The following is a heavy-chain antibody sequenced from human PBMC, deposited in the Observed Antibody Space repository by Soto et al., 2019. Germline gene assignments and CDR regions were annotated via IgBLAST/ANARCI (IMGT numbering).Heavy chain of an antibody. CDR1: GFTFSSYA. V-gene: IGHV3-30-3*01. CDR2: ISYDGSNK. Sequence: AGGSLRLSCAASGFTFSSYAMHWVRQAPGKGLEWVAVISYDGSNKYYADSVKGRFTISRDNSKNTLYLQMNSLRAEDTAVYYCARDGELIAARPFDYWGQGTLVTVSS. CDR3: ARDGELIAARPFDY. D-gene: IGHD6-6*01. J-gene: IGHJ4*02.